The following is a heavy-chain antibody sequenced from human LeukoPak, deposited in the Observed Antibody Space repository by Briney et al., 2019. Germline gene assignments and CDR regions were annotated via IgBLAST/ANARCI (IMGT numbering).Heavy chain of an antibody. CDR2: IYYSGST. V-gene: IGHV4-59*01. Sequence: SETLSLTCSVSGGSISSYYWSWIRQPPGKGPEWIGNIYYSGSTNYNPSLKSRVTISVDTSKNQLSLKLSSVTAADTAVYYCVRSRLNSYYDSSGDDAFDIWGQGTMVTVSS. CDR3: VRSRLNSYYDSSGDDAFDI. CDR1: GGSISSYY. D-gene: IGHD3-22*01. J-gene: IGHJ3*02.